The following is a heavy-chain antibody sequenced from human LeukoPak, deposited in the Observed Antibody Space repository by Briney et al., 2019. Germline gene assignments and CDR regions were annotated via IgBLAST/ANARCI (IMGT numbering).Heavy chain of an antibody. CDR3: AKDRTGTHFDY. CDR2: ISSSSSTI. CDR1: GFTFSSYS. V-gene: IGHV3-48*01. J-gene: IGHJ4*02. D-gene: IGHD1-1*01. Sequence: GGSLRLSCAASGFTFSSYSMNWVRQAPGKGLEWVSYISSSSSTIYYADSVKGRFTISRDNSKNTLYLQMNSLRAEDTAVYYCAKDRTGTHFDYWGQGTLVTVSS.